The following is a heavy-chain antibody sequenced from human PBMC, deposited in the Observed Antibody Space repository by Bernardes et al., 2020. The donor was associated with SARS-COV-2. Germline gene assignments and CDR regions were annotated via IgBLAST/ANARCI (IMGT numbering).Heavy chain of an antibody. V-gene: IGHV4-59*01. CDR1: GGSISGFY. J-gene: IGHJ5*01. D-gene: IGHD3-10*01. CDR2: IYSSGST. Sequence: SETLSLTCTVSGGSISGFYWSWIRQSPGKELEWIGYIYSSGSTNNNPSLNSRVIISIDTSKNQFSLKVNSVTAADTAVYYCAREQDALVGGVIDSWGQGILVTVSS. CDR3: AREQDALVGGVIDS.